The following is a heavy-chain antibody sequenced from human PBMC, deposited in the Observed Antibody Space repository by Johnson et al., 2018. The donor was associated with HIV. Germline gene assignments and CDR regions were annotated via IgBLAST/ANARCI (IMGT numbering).Heavy chain of an antibody. D-gene: IGHD2-15*01. J-gene: IGHJ3*02. CDR2: INSDGTYT. Sequence: VQLVESGGGLVQHGGSLRLSCAASGFTFSSYWMHWVRQAPGKGLVWISRINSDGTYTTYADSVEGRFTISRDNAKNTLFLQMNSLRAEDTAVYYCARIAVVVQHDAFDIWGQGTMVTVSS. V-gene: IGHV3-74*01. CDR1: GFTFSSYW. CDR3: ARIAVVVQHDAFDI.